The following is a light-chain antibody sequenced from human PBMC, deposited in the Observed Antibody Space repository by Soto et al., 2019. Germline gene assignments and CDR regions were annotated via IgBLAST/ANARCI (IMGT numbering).Light chain of an antibody. J-gene: IGKJ1*01. CDR1: QSVGSS. CDR3: QQYSQWPPET. Sequence: EIVMTPARYTLSFTPEAIVTLSWRASQSVGSSVAWYQQETGQAPRLLIYDASTRATGIPARFSASGSGTEFTLSIRSLQAEDFATYYCQQYSQWPPETFGQGTKVDIK. V-gene: IGKV3-15*01. CDR2: DAS.